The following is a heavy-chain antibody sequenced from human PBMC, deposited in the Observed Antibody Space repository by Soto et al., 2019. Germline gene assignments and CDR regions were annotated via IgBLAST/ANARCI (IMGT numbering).Heavy chain of an antibody. V-gene: IGHV1-58*01. J-gene: IGHJ2*01. CDR2: IVVGSGNT. CDR1: GFTFSRST. CDR3: VSPDYGDYWYFDL. D-gene: IGHD4-17*01. Sequence: QMQLVQSGPEVKKPGTSVKVSCKTSGFTFSRSTLQWVRQARGQSLEWIGWIVVGSGNTNYAQKFQERVTITRDMSTSTAYMEFSSLRSEDTAVSYCVSPDYGDYWYFDLWGRGTLVTVSS.